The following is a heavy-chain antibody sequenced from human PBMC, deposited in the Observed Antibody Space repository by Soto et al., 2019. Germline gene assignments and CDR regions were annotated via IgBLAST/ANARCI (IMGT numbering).Heavy chain of an antibody. J-gene: IGHJ6*02. CDR2: INSGGNT. CDR3: ARGGVSYGYGEYYYYGMDV. V-gene: IGHV3-66*01. CDR1: GFGVSNNY. Sequence: EVQLVESGGGLVQPGGSLRLSCAASGFGVSNNYMSWVRQAPGKGLEWVSAINSGGNTYYADSVKGRFTISRDNSKNTVYLQMNSVGAEYTAVYYCARGGVSYGYGEYYYYGMDVWGQGTTVTVSS. D-gene: IGHD3-16*01.